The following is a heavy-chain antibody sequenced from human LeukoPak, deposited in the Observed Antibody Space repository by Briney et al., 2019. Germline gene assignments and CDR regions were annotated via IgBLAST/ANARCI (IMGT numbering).Heavy chain of an antibody. Sequence: SVKVSCKASGGTFSSYAISWVRQAPGQGLEWMGGIIPIFGTANYAQKFQGRVTITADESTSTAYMELSSLRSEDTAVYYCASSTQYYYDSSGYFDYWGQGTLVTVSS. D-gene: IGHD3-22*01. J-gene: IGHJ4*02. CDR2: IIPIFGTA. V-gene: IGHV1-69*13. CDR3: ASSTQYYYDSSGYFDY. CDR1: GGTFSSYA.